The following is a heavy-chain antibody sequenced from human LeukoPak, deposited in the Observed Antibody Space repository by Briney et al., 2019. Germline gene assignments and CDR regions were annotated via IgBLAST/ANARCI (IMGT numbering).Heavy chain of an antibody. CDR1: GNTLRELP. Sequence: ASVNVSCKLSGNTLRELPIQWVRQAGGKGREWMAGFDPENAEVVYAQKCQVRVTMTEDPSTNTAYMDLTSRTADDTALYYCATRGSDFRSGFDYWGQGTQVTVSS. J-gene: IGHJ4*02. CDR2: FDPENAEV. CDR3: ATRGSDFRSGFDY. V-gene: IGHV1-24*01. D-gene: IGHD3-3*01.